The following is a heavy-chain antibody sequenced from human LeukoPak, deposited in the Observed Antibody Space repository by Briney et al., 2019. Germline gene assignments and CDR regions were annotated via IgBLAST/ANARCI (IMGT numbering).Heavy chain of an antibody. CDR1: GNSITYYF. D-gene: IGHD3-10*01. V-gene: IGHV4-59*01. J-gene: IGHJ4*02. Sequence: SQTLSLTCTFPGNSITYYFWSWIRQLPGKGLEWMGHVYTGGTDYNPSLKSRVTVSLDKSNNQFSLKLSSVTAADMAVYFCATGRVKYGSEFWGQGIPVTVSS. CDR3: ATGRVKYGSEF. CDR2: VYTGGT.